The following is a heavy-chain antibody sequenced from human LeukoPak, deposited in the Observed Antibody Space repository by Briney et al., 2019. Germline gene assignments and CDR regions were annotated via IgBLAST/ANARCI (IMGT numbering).Heavy chain of an antibody. Sequence: PGGSLRLSCAASGVTFSSSWMSWIRQSPGKGLEWIGEINYSGSTNYNPSLKSRVTTSVDTSKNQFSLKLSSVTAADTAVYYCARGRRDGYSGPWYFDLWGRGTLVTVSS. CDR2: INYSGST. CDR3: ARGRRDGYSGPWYFDL. D-gene: IGHD5-24*01. V-gene: IGHV4-34*01. CDR1: GVTFSSSW. J-gene: IGHJ2*01.